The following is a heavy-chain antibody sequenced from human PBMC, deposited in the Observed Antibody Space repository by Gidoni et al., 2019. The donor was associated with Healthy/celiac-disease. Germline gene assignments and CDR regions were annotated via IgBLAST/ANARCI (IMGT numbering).Heavy chain of an antibody. D-gene: IGHD1-26*01. CDR2: INHSGST. Sequence: QVQLQQCGAGLLKPSETLSLTCAVYGGSFSGYYWSWIRQPPGKGLEWIGEINHSGSTNYNPSLKSRVTISVDTSKNQFSLKLSSVTAADTAVYYCARGPFSGLFDYWGQGTLVTVSS. J-gene: IGHJ4*02. V-gene: IGHV4-34*01. CDR3: ARGPFSGLFDY. CDR1: GGSFSGYY.